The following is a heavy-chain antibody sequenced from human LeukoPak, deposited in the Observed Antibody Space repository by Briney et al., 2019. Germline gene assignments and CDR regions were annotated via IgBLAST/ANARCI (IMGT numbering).Heavy chain of an antibody. D-gene: IGHD6-13*01. V-gene: IGHV3-66*01. Sequence: PGGSLRLSCAASGFTVSSNYMSWVRQAPGKGLEWVSVIYSGGSTYYADSVQGRFTISRDNSKNTLYLQMNSLRAEDTAVYYCARDNIGTISSWYVDYWGQGTLVTVSS. J-gene: IGHJ4*02. CDR3: ARDNIGTISSWYVDY. CDR2: IYSGGST. CDR1: GFTVSSNY.